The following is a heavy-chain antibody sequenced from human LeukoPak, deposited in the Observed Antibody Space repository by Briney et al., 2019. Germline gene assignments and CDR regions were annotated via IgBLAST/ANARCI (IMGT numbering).Heavy chain of an antibody. V-gene: IGHV3-21*01. CDR1: GFTFSSYS. J-gene: IGHJ6*02. CDR2: ISSSSSYI. CDR3: ARWRRVPAAMVHYYYGMDV. D-gene: IGHD2-2*01. Sequence: GGSLRLSCAASGFTFSSYSMNWVRQAPGKGLEWVSSISSSSSYIYYADSVKGRFTISRDNAKNSLYLQMNSLRAGDTAVYYCARWRRVPAAMVHYYYGMDVWGQGTTVTVSS.